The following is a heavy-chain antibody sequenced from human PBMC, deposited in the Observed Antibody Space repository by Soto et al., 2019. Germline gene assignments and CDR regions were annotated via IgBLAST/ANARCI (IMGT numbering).Heavy chain of an antibody. CDR1: GGTFSSYT. V-gene: IGHV1-69*02. CDR3: ASGGLYCSSTSCYAYYYEYGMDF. J-gene: IGHJ6*02. D-gene: IGHD2-2*01. Sequence: QVQMVQSAAEVKKPGSSVKVSCKASGGTFSSYTISWVRQATGQGLEWMGRIIPILGIATYAQKCQGRVTITADKSTSTACMELRSLGTEDTSVYYCASGGLYCSSTSCYAYYYEYGMDFWGQAATVTVS. CDR2: IIPILGIA.